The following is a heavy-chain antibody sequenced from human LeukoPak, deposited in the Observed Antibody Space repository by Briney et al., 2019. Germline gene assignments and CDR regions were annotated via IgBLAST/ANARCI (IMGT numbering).Heavy chain of an antibody. V-gene: IGHV3-23*01. CDR1: GFTFSSYS. D-gene: IGHD3-10*01. CDR2: ISGSGGST. J-gene: IGHJ4*02. CDR3: AKHGSGSYAIYYFDY. Sequence: GALRLSCAASGFTFSSYSMNWVRQAPGKGLEWVSGISGSGGSTYYADSVKGRFTISRDNSKNTLYLQMNSLSAEDTAVYYCAKHGSGSYAIYYFDYWGQGTLVTVSS.